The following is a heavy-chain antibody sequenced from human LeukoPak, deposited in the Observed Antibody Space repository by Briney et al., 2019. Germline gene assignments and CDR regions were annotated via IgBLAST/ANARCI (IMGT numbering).Heavy chain of an antibody. Sequence: PSETLSLTCAVYGGSFSGYYWSWIRQHPGKGLEWIGYIYYSGSTYYNPSLKSRVTISVDTSKNQFSLKLSSVTAADTAVYYCARGSPYDFWSGPDFDYWGQGTLVTVSS. CDR1: GGSFSGYY. V-gene: IGHV4-31*11. CDR2: IYYSGST. D-gene: IGHD3-3*01. CDR3: ARGSPYDFWSGPDFDY. J-gene: IGHJ4*02.